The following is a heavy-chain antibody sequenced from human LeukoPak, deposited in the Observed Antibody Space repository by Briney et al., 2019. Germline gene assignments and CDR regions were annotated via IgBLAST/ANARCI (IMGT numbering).Heavy chain of an antibody. Sequence: SETLSLTCTVSGGSMSTYYWSWIRQTPGKGLEGMGYIYYSGSTNYNPSLKSRVTISVDTSKNQFSLKVNSVTAADTAVYYCARGTHSSSPIPLDYWGQGTLVTVSS. J-gene: IGHJ4*02. V-gene: IGHV4-59*01. D-gene: IGHD6-6*01. CDR1: GGSMSTYY. CDR3: ARGTHSSSPIPLDY. CDR2: IYYSGST.